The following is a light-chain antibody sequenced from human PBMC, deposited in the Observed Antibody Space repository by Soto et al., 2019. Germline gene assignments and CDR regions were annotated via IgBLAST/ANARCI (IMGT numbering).Light chain of an antibody. V-gene: IGKV2-28*01. CDR3: MQALQTPYT. Sequence: IVMTQSPLSLPVTPGEPASISCRSSQSLLHSNGYNYLDWYLQKPGQSPQLLIYLGSNRASGVPDMFSGSGSGTDFKLKISRVEAEDVGVYYCMQALQTPYTFGQGTKLEIK. CDR2: LGS. CDR1: QSLLHSNGYNY. J-gene: IGKJ2*01.